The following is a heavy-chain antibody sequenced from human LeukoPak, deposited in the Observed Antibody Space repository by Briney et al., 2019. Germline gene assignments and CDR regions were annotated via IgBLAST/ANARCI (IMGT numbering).Heavy chain of an antibody. D-gene: IGHD3-3*01. V-gene: IGHV4-34*01. J-gene: IGHJ5*02. Sequence: SETLSLTCAVYGGSFSGYYWSWIRQPPGKGLEWIGEINHSGSTNYNPSLKSRVTISVDTSKNQFSLKLSSVTAADTAVYYCARGRITISGVASRFDPWGQGTLVTVSS. CDR1: GGSFSGYY. CDR2: INHSGST. CDR3: ARGRITISGVASRFDP.